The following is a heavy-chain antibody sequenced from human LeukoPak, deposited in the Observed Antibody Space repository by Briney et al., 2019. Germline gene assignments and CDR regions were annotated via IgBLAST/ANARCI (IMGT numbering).Heavy chain of an antibody. CDR2: ISSSSYT. Sequence: PGGSLRLSCAASGFTFSDYYMSWIRQAPGKGLEWVSYISSSSYTNYADSVKGRFTISRDNAKNSLYLQMNSLRAEDTAVYYCARDGYYYDSGSYYREGYYFDYWGQGTLVTVSS. V-gene: IGHV3-11*05. J-gene: IGHJ4*02. CDR1: GFTFSDYY. D-gene: IGHD3-10*01. CDR3: ARDGYYYDSGSYYREGYYFDY.